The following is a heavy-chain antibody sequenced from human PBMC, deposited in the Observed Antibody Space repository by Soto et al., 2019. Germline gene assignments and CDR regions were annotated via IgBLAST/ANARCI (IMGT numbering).Heavy chain of an antibody. D-gene: IGHD3-3*01. CDR3: ARGGGTILAPLP. Sequence: ASVKVSCKASGYTFTVYFMHCVLQAPGQGLEWMGCINPNSGATKYAQKFQGRVTLSRDTSISTAYMELSGLRSDDTAVYYCARGGGTILAPLPWGQGTLVTVSS. V-gene: IGHV1-2*02. J-gene: IGHJ5*02. CDR1: GYTFTVYF. CDR2: INPNSGAT.